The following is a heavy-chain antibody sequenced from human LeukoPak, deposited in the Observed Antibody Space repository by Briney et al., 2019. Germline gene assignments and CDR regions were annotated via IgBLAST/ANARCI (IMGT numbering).Heavy chain of an antibody. J-gene: IGHJ4*02. Sequence: GGSLRLSCAASGFTFSDYYMSWIRQAPGKGLEWVSCISNSGSTIYYADSVKGRFTISRDNAKNSLYLQMNSLRAEDTAVYYCASRYCSGGSCYFDYWGQGTLVTVSS. CDR2: ISNSGSTI. V-gene: IGHV3-11*01. D-gene: IGHD2-15*01. CDR1: GFTFSDYY. CDR3: ASRYCSGGSCYFDY.